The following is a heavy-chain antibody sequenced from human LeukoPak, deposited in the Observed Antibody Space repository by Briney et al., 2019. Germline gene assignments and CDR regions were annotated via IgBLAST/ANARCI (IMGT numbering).Heavy chain of an antibody. CDR2: IYYSGST. V-gene: IGHV4-59*01. D-gene: IGHD1-1*01. CDR1: GGSISSNY. J-gene: IGHJ5*02. Sequence: SETLSLTCTVSGGSISSNYWSWIRQPPGKGLEWIGYIYYSGSTNYNPSLKSRVTISVDTSKNQFSLKLSSVTAADTAVYYCARGQLERRGWFDPWGQGTLVTVSS. CDR3: ARGQLERRGWFDP.